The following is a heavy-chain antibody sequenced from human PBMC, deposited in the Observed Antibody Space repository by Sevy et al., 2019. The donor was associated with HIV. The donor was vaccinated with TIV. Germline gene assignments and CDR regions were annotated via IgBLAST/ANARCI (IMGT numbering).Heavy chain of an antibody. J-gene: IGHJ3*02. CDR2: ISYDGSNK. Sequence: GGSLRLSCAASGFTFSSYAMHWVRQAPGKGLEWVAVISYDGSNKYYADSVKGRFTISRDNSKNTLYLQMNSLRAEDTAVYYCARVYDFWGESAFDIWGQGTMVTVSS. V-gene: IGHV3-30-3*01. CDR3: ARVYDFWGESAFDI. CDR1: GFTFSSYA. D-gene: IGHD3-3*01.